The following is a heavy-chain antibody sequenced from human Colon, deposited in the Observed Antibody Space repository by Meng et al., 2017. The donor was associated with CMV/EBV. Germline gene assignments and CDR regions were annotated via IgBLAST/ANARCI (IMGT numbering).Heavy chain of an antibody. CDR1: GFNFITYE. Sequence: GESLKISCAVSGFNFITYEMNWVRQAPGKGLDWVSSITSSGSTSYYAESVRGRFTISRDNAKNSLYLERKSMRADDTAVYYCARARVFDYWGQGALVTVSS. CDR2: ITSSGSTS. J-gene: IGHJ4*02. V-gene: IGHV3-48*03. CDR3: ARARVFDY.